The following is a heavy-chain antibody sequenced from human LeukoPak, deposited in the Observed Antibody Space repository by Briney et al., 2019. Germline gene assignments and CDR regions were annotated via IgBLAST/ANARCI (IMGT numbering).Heavy chain of an antibody. CDR2: INSAGAGI. CDR3: ARGESFAFAN. J-gene: IGHJ3*02. V-gene: IGHV3-74*01. CDR1: IFTFSNYW. Sequence: GGSLRLSCAGSIFTFSNYWIHWVRQVPGKGLLWVARINSAGAGIVYADSVKGRFTISRDNSKDTLYLQMNSLRAEDTAVYYCARGESFAFANWGQGTMVTVSS. D-gene: IGHD2-21*01.